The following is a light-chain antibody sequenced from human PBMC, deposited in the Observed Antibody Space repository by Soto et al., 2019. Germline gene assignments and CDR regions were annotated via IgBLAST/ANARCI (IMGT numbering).Light chain of an antibody. J-gene: IGKJ2*01. Sequence: EILMTQSPATLSVSPGERATLSCRASQSGSSNLAWYQQKPGQAPRLLIYGASTRATGIPARFSGSGSGTEFTLTISSLQSEDVAVYFCQQYNNWPPVTFGQGTKLEIK. CDR3: QQYNNWPPVT. CDR1: QSGSSN. V-gene: IGKV3-15*01. CDR2: GAS.